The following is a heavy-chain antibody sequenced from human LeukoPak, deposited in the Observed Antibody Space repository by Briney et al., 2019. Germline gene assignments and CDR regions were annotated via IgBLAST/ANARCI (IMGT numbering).Heavy chain of an antibody. CDR2: ISGSRKTI. V-gene: IGHV3-48*04. J-gene: IGHJ4*02. D-gene: IGHD1-20*01. Sequence: GGSLRLSCAASGFTFSDYSMNWVRQAPGKGLEWVSYISGSRKTIYYADSVNGRFTISRDNAKNSLYLQMSSLRVEDTAVYYCARAHNWKYGTFDYWGQGTLVTVSS. CDR3: ARAHNWKYGTFDY. CDR1: GFTFSDYS.